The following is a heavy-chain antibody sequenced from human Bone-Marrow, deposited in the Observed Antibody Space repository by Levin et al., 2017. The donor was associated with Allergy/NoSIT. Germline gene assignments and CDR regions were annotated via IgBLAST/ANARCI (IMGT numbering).Heavy chain of an antibody. V-gene: IGHV3-7*01. CDR1: GFTFSNYW. D-gene: IGHD3-3*01. CDR3: GVPPRRDPFDY. J-gene: IGHJ4*02. CDR2: IRDDGGEK. Sequence: GESLKISCAVSGFTFSNYWMSWVRQAPGKGLEWVANIRDDGGEKYYVDSVKGRFTISRDNAKNTLYLQMNSLRVEDTAVYYCGVPPRRDPFDYWGLGTLVTVSS.